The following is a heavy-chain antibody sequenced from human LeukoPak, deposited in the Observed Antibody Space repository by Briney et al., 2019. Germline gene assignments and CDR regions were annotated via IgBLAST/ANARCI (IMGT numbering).Heavy chain of an antibody. CDR1: GFTFDDYA. D-gene: IGHD7-27*01. CDR3: AKDTLSWGIHDAFDI. CDR2: ISWNSGSI. V-gene: IGHV3-9*01. Sequence: GGSLRLSCAASGFTFDDYAMHWVRQAPGKGLEWVSGISWNSGSIGYADSVKARFTISRDNAKNSLYLQMNSLRAEDTDLYYCAKDTLSWGIHDAFDIWGQGTMVTVSS. J-gene: IGHJ3*02.